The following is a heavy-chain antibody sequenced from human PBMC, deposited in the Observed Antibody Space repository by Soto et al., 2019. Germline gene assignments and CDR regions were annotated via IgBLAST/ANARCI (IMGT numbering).Heavy chain of an antibody. CDR1: GYTFTNYG. D-gene: IGHD6-19*01. CDR2: ISAYNDKT. V-gene: IGHV1-18*01. Sequence: QVQLVQSGAEVKKPGASVKVSCKASGYTFTNYGISWVRQAPGQGPEWMGWISAYNDKTKYAQKFQGRVTMTTDTSTSTAYMELRSLRSDDTAVYYCASAWQWLDPERGYFDYWGQGTLVTVSS. J-gene: IGHJ4*02. CDR3: ASAWQWLDPERGYFDY.